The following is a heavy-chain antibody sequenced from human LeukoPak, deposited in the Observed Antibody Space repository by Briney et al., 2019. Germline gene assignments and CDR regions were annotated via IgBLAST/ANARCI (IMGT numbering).Heavy chain of an antibody. CDR3: AIGYCRGGSCDDGPGDAFDI. V-gene: IGHV1-46*01. D-gene: IGHD2-15*01. J-gene: IGHJ3*02. Sequence: GASVKVSCKASGYTFTSYYMHWVRQAPGQGLEWMGIINPSGGSTSYAQKFQGRVTMTRDMSTSTVYMELSSLRSEDTAVYYCAIGYCRGGSCDDGPGDAFDIWGQGTMVAVSS. CDR1: GYTFTSYY. CDR2: INPSGGST.